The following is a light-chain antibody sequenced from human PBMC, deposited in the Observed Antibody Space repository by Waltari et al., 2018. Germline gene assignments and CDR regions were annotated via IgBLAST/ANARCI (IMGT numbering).Light chain of an antibody. V-gene: IGLV1-47*01. Sequence: QSVLTQPPSASGTPRQGVTISCSGRSSNIGDNYVYWYQQFPGTSPKLLIHRNNQRPSGVPDRFSGSKSGTSAFLVISGLRSEDEADYHCAAWDDSLSGWVFGGGTKLTVL. CDR2: RNN. CDR1: SSNIGDNY. J-gene: IGLJ3*02. CDR3: AAWDDSLSGWV.